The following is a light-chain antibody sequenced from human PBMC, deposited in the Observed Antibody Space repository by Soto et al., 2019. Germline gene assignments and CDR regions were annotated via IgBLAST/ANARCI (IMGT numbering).Light chain of an antibody. CDR3: QDYNSALIFT. J-gene: IGKJ3*01. V-gene: IGKV1-27*01. Sequence: DIQMTQSPSSLSASVGDRVTITCRASQGISNSLAWLQQKPGKVPKLLIYAASTLQSRVPSRFSGSGSGTDFTLTISSLQPEDVATYYCQDYNSALIFTFGPGTKVYIK. CDR2: AAS. CDR1: QGISNS.